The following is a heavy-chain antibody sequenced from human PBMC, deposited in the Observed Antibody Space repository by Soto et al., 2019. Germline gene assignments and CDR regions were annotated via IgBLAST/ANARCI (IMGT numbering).Heavy chain of an antibody. V-gene: IGHV1-18*01. CDR1: GYTFTSYG. CDR3: ARHPMYSTSCYPPSTHNNWFDT. Sequence: AAVKPCCEASGYTFTSYGISWVRQAPGQGLEWMGWISAYDGNTNYAQKLQGRVTMTTXTXXSXXXMXLRXLRXADTAVYYCARHPMYSTSCYPPSTHNNWFDTWG. J-gene: IGHJ5*01. D-gene: IGHD6-13*01. CDR2: ISAYDGNT.